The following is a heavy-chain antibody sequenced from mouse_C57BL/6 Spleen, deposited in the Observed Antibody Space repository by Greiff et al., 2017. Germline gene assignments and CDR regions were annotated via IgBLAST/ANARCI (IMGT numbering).Heavy chain of an antibody. CDR2: ISYSGST. Sequence: VQLKQSGPGMVKPSQSLSLTCTVTGYSITSGYDWHWIRHFPGNKLEWMGYISYSGSTNYNPSLKSRISITHDTSKNHFFLKLNSVTTEDTATYYCERAPSGGSSYDWYFDVWGTGTTVTVSS. D-gene: IGHD1-1*01. CDR3: ERAPSGGSSYDWYFDV. CDR1: GYSITSGYD. J-gene: IGHJ1*03. V-gene: IGHV3-1*01.